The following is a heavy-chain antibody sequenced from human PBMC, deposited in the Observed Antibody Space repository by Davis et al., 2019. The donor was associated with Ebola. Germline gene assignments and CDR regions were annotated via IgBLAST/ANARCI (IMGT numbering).Heavy chain of an antibody. CDR2: IWYDGSNK. CDR3: ARVSPAGEMDV. CDR1: GFTFSSYG. D-gene: IGHD4-17*01. Sequence: GGSLRLSCAASGFTFSSYGMHWVRQAPGKGLEWAAVIWYDGSNKYYADSVKGRFTISRDNSKNTLYLQMNSLRAEDTAVYYCARVSPAGEMDVWGKGTTVTVSS. J-gene: IGHJ6*04. V-gene: IGHV3-33*01.